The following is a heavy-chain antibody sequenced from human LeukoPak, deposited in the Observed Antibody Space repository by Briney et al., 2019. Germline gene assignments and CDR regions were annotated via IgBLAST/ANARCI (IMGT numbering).Heavy chain of an antibody. CDR3: ARRIGYCTNGVCSNWFDP. CDR1: GFPFSSYW. CDR2: IKQDGSEK. J-gene: IGHJ5*02. Sequence: GGSLRLSCVASGFPFSSYWMTWVRQAPGKGLEWVANIKQDGSEKYYVDSVKGRFTISRDNAKNSLYLQMNSLRAEDTAVYYCARRIGYCTNGVCSNWFDPWGQGTLVTVSS. D-gene: IGHD2-8*01. V-gene: IGHV3-7*01.